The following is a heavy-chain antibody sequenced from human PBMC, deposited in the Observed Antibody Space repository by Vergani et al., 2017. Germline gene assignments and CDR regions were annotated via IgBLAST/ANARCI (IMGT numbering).Heavy chain of an antibody. V-gene: IGHV3-30*18. Sequence: VHLVESGGGVVQPGRSLRLSCAASGFTFSSYGMHWVRQAPGKGLEWVAVISYDGSNKYYADSVKGRFTISRDNSKNTLYLQMNSLRAEDTAVYYCAKDPVGATTLPDAFDIWGQGTMVTVSS. CDR3: AKDPVGATTLPDAFDI. J-gene: IGHJ3*02. CDR1: GFTFSSYG. D-gene: IGHD1-26*01. CDR2: ISYDGSNK.